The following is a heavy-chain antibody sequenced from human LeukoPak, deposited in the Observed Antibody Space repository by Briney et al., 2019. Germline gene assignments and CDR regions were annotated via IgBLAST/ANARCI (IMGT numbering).Heavy chain of an antibody. CDR2: ISYDGSNK. V-gene: IGHV3-30-3*01. Sequence: GGSLRLSCAASGFTFSSYAMHWVRQAPGKGLEWVAVISYDGSNKYYADSVKGRFTISRDNSKNTLYLQMNSLRAEDTAVYYCARDFWGSNEYGSGSPSFDYWGQGTLVTVSS. D-gene: IGHD3-10*01. J-gene: IGHJ4*02. CDR1: GFTFSSYA. CDR3: ARDFWGSNEYGSGSPSFDY.